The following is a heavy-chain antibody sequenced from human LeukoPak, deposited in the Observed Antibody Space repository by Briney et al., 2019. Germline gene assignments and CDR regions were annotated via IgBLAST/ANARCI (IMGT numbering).Heavy chain of an antibody. Sequence: SETLSLTCTVSGYSISSGYYWGWIRQPPGKGLEWIGSIYHSGSTYYNPSLKSRVTISVDTSKNQSSLKLSSVTAADTAVYYCARVHAYSPDYWGQGTLVTVSS. CDR1: GYSISSGYY. CDR2: IYHSGST. D-gene: IGHD2-15*01. CDR3: ARVHAYSPDY. V-gene: IGHV4-38-2*02. J-gene: IGHJ4*02.